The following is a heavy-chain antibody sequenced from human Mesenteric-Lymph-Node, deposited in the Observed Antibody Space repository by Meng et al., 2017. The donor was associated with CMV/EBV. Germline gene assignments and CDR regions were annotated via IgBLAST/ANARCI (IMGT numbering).Heavy chain of an antibody. CDR3: ARESTTNCYSH. J-gene: IGHJ4*02. D-gene: IGHD2-2*02. CDR2: INPSGGST. CDR1: GYMFTTYY. Sequence: ASVKVSCKASGYMFTTYYVHWVRQAPGQGLEWMGLINPSGGSTDSAQKFQGRLTMTRDTSTSTVYMDLSSLRSEDTAVYYCARESTTNCYSHWGQGTLVTVSS. V-gene: IGHV1-46*01.